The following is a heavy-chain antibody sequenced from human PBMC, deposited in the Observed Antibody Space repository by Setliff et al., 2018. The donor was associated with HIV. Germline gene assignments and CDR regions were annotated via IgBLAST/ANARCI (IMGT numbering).Heavy chain of an antibody. CDR1: GFMFSSHG. V-gene: IGHV3-30*02. J-gene: IGHJ4*02. Sequence: PGGSLRLSCVASGFMFSSHGMHWVRQAPGKGLECLAFIRADGINKYHADSVKGRFTASRDNSKNALYLFMHSLRAEDTAVYFCAPRSGLVGTTPAAVDHWGQGTLVTVSS. CDR3: APRSGLVGTTPAAVDH. D-gene: IGHD1-26*01. CDR2: IRADGINK.